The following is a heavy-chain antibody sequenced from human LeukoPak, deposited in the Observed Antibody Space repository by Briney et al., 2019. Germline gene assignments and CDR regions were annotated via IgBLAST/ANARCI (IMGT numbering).Heavy chain of an antibody. CDR2: MYYGGST. Sequence: PSETLSLTCTVSGGSISSYYWNWIRQPPGKGLEWIGYMYYGGSTNYSPSLKSRVSMSADTSRNQLSLKLTSVTAADTAVYYCARSLPATVAGANWYDPWGQGTLVTVSS. J-gene: IGHJ5*02. CDR1: GGSISSYY. CDR3: ARSLPATVAGANWYDP. V-gene: IGHV4-59*01. D-gene: IGHD6-13*01.